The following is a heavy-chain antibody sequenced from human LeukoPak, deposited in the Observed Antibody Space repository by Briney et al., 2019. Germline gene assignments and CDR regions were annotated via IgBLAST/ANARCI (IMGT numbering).Heavy chain of an antibody. CDR2: IYYSGST. J-gene: IGHJ5*02. Sequence: PSETLSLTCTVSGGSISSTSYYWGWIRQPRGKGLEWIGSIYYSGSTYYNPSLKSRVTISVDTSKNQFSLKQSSVTAADTAVYYCARLSSGGTGGWFDPWGQGTLVTVSS. V-gene: IGHV4-39*01. CDR3: ARLSSGGTGGWFDP. CDR1: GGSISSTSYY. D-gene: IGHD6-19*01.